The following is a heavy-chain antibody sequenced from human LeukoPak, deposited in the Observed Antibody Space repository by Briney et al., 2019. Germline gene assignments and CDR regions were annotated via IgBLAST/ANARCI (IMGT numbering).Heavy chain of an antibody. Sequence: PGGSLRLSCEASGFSFSTNAMHWVRQAPGKGLEWVIFISYDGRVKYYADSVKGRFTISRDNSKNTLYLQMNSLRTEDTAVYYCIRGRSEKYSFDYWGQGTLVTVSS. CDR3: IRGRSEKYSFDY. CDR1: GFSFSTNA. J-gene: IGHJ4*02. V-gene: IGHV3-30*04. CDR2: ISYDGRVK.